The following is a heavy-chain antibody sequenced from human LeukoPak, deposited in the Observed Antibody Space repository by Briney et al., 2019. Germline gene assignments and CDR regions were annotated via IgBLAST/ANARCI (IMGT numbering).Heavy chain of an antibody. Sequence: GGSLRLSCAASGFTVSSKYMSWVRQAPGKGLEWVSVIYSGGSTYYADSVKGRFTISRDNSKNTLYLQMNSLKAEDTAVYYCARERVYYYDSSGYTRWFDPWGQGTLVTVSS. V-gene: IGHV3-53*01. CDR1: GFTVSSKY. D-gene: IGHD3-22*01. J-gene: IGHJ5*02. CDR2: IYSGGST. CDR3: ARERVYYYDSSGYTRWFDP.